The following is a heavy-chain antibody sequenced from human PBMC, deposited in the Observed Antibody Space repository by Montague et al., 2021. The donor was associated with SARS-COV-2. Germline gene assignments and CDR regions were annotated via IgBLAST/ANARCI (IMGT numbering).Heavy chain of an antibody. D-gene: IGHD3-10*01. J-gene: IGHJ4*02. CDR2: IYYSGTI. Sequence: TLSLTCTVSGASISTGAYHWSWLRQHPEKGLEWLVYIYYSGTIYYNLSRKSRVTISLDTSNNHSSLKLSSVTAADTAVYYCATASGSESLGLHYWGQGTLVPVSS. CDR1: GASISTGAYH. V-gene: IGHV4-31*03. CDR3: ATASGSESLGLHY.